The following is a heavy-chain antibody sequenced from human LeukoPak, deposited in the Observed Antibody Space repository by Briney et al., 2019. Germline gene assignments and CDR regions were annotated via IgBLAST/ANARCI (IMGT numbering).Heavy chain of an antibody. CDR3: ARDLTFFRELYYFDY. CDR1: GFTFTNYA. V-gene: IGHV3-23*01. J-gene: IGHJ4*02. CDR2: ISGSGGST. Sequence: GRSLRLSWAASGFTFTNYAFGWVRQDPRNGLGWGSVISGSGGSTYYAASVKGRVTISKYKSKSTLYLQMSSLRAEDTAVYYCARDLTFFRELYYFDYWGQGTLVTVSS. D-gene: IGHD3-10*01.